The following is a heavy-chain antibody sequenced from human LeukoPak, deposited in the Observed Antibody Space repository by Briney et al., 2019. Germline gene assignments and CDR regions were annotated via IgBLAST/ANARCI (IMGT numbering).Heavy chain of an antibody. D-gene: IGHD6-13*01. CDR2: IRSKANSYAT. V-gene: IGHV3-73*01. CDR1: GFTFSGSA. J-gene: IGHJ4*02. CDR3: TRIGIAAAGTGYDY. Sequence: GGSLRLSCAASGFTFSGSAMHWVRQASGKGLEWVGRIRSKANSYATAYAASVKGRFTISRDESKNTAYLQMTSLKPEDTAVYYGTRIGIAAAGTGYDYWGQGTLVTVSS.